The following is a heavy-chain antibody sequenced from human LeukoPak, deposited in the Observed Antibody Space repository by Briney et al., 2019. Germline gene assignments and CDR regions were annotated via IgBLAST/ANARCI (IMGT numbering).Heavy chain of an antibody. D-gene: IGHD3-3*01. CDR1: GYTFTSYG. V-gene: IGHV1-18*01. Sequence: ASVKVSCKASGYTFTSYGISWVRQAPGQGLEWMGWISAYNGNTNYAQKLQGRVTMTTDTSTSTAYMELRSLRSDDTAVYYCARGAGDYDFWSGYYVYYLYYGMDVWGQGTTVTVSS. J-gene: IGHJ6*02. CDR3: ARGAGDYDFWSGYYVYYLYYGMDV. CDR2: ISAYNGNT.